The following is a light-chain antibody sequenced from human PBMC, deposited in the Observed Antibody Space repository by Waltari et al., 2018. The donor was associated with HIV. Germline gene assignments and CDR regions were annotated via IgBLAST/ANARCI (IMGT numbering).Light chain of an antibody. CDR2: AAS. CDR3: QQLNSYLIT. CDR1: QGISSY. V-gene: IGKV1-9*01. Sequence: DIQLTQSPSFLSASVGARVTITCRASQGISSYLAGYQQKPGKAPKLLIYAASTLQSGVPSRFSGSGSGTEFTLTISSLQPEDFATYYCQQLNSYLITFGQGTRLEIK. J-gene: IGKJ5*01.